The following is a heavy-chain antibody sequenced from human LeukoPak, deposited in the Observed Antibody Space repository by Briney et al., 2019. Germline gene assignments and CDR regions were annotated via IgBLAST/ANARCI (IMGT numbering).Heavy chain of an antibody. V-gene: IGHV1-2*02. Sequence: ASVKVSCKASGYTFIGYEMHWVRLAPGQGLEWVGLINPNSGGRNYEQTFQGRVTMTRDTSISTVYMELSRLRSDDTAVYYCARGHTLRAFDIWGQGTMVTVSS. D-gene: IGHD2/OR15-2a*01. CDR2: INPNSGGR. CDR3: ARGHTLRAFDI. CDR1: GYTFIGYE. J-gene: IGHJ3*02.